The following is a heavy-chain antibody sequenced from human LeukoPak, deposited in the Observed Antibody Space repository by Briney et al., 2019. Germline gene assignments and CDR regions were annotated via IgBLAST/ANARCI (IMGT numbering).Heavy chain of an antibody. D-gene: IGHD2-2*01. V-gene: IGHV4-38-2*02. Sequence: PSETLSLTCTVPGYSISSGYYWGWIRQPPGKGLEWIGSIYHSGSTYYNPSLKSRVTVSVDTSKNQFSLKLSSVTAADTAVYYCARPGYCSSTSCYFAYWGQGTLVTVSS. CDR3: ARPGYCSSTSCYFAY. CDR2: IYHSGST. J-gene: IGHJ4*02. CDR1: GYSISSGYY.